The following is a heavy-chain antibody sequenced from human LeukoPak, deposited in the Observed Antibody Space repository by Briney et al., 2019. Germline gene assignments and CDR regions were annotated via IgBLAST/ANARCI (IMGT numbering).Heavy chain of an antibody. J-gene: IGHJ4*02. CDR2: VSADGSKK. CDR3: AKKFAGATLISGDYFDY. CDR1: GFTFSNYA. D-gene: IGHD6-25*01. V-gene: IGHV3-30-3*02. Sequence: GGSLRLSCAASGFTFSNYAVHWVRQAPGKGLEWVAVVSADGSKKYYADSVRGRFTISRDNSKDTLYLQMNSLRVEDTAVYYCAKKFAGATLISGDYFDYWGQGTLVTVSS.